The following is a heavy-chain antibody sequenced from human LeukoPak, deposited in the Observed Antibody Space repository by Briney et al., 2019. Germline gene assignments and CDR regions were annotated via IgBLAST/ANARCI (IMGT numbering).Heavy chain of an antibody. CDR1: GLTVSSNY. V-gene: IGHV3-66*01. CDR2: IFSGGDT. D-gene: IGHD2-8*01. CDR3: ARDINGAFDI. J-gene: IGHJ3*02. Sequence: GGSLRLSCAPSGLTVSSNYMTWVRQAPGKGLEWVSIIFSGGDTFYTDSVKDRFTISRDNSKDTVYLQMNSLRAEDTAVYYCARDINGAFDIWGQGAMVTVSS.